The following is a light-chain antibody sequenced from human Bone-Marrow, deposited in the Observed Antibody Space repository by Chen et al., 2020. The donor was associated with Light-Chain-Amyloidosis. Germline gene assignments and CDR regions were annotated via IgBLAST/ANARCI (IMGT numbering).Light chain of an antibody. Sequence: SYVLPQPSSVSVAPVQTATLAGGGNNIGSTSVHWYQQTPGQAPLLVVYDDSDRPSGIPERLSGSNSGNTATLTISRVESGDEADYYCQVWDRSSDRPVFGGGTKLTVL. V-gene: IGLV3-21*02. J-gene: IGLJ3*02. CDR3: QVWDRSSDRPV. CDR1: NIGSTS. CDR2: DDS.